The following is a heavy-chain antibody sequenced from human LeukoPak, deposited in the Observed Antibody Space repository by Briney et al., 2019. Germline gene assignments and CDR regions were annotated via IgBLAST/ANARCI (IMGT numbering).Heavy chain of an antibody. CDR2: IHSGGST. D-gene: IGHD3-22*01. Sequence: GSLRLSCAASGLTVSTNYMTWVRQAPGKGLEWVSIIHSGGSTYYADSVKGRFTISRDNYKNTLYLQMNSLRGEDTAMYYCARDLDYFDSSGSHRRRNYFDYWGQGTLVTVSS. CDR3: ARDLDYFDSSGSHRRRNYFDY. CDR1: GLTVSTNY. V-gene: IGHV3-53*01. J-gene: IGHJ4*02.